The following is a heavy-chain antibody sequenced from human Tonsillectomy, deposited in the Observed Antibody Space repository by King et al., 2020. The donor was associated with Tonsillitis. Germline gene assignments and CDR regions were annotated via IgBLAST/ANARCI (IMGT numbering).Heavy chain of an antibody. CDR1: GYTFTGYY. Sequence: QLVQSGAEVKKPGASVKVSCKASGYTFTGYYMHWVRQAPGQGLEWMGWINPNSGGTNYAQKFQGRVTMTRDTSISTAYMEVRRLRSDDTAVYYCARVGAIARNNAFDPWGQGTLVTVSS. CDR2: INPNSGGT. D-gene: IGHD6-13*01. CDR3: ARVGAIARNNAFDP. V-gene: IGHV1-2*02. J-gene: IGHJ5*02.